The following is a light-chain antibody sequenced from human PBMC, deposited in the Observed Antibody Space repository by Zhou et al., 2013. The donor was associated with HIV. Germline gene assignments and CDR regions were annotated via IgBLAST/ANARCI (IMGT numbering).Light chain of an antibody. J-gene: IGKJ1*01. Sequence: DIQMTQSPSTLSASVGDRVTITCRASQSISSWLAWYQQKPGKAPKLLIYKGSNLESGVPSRFSGGGAGPEFTLTISSLQPDDFATYYCLQYNSLWTFGQGTKVEIK. CDR2: KGS. CDR3: LQYNSLWT. V-gene: IGKV1-5*03. CDR1: QSISSW.